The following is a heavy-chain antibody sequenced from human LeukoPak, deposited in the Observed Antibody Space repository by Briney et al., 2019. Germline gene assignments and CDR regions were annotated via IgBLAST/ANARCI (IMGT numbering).Heavy chain of an antibody. V-gene: IGHV4-59*01. Sequence: SETLSLTCTVSSGSITSYYWSWTRQPPGKGLEGIGYIYYSGSTKYNPSLKSRVTISADTSKNQFSLKLSSVTAADTAVYYCAIGTTGDYPPYFDSWGQGTLVTVSS. CDR3: AIGTTGDYPPYFDS. CDR1: SGSITSYY. CDR2: IYYSGST. D-gene: IGHD4-17*01. J-gene: IGHJ4*02.